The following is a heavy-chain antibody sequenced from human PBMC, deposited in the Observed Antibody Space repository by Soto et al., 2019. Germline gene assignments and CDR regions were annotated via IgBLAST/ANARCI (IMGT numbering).Heavy chain of an antibody. J-gene: IGHJ6*02. CDR3: ARGGGSGRSFYYYGMDV. CDR1: GFTFSSYS. Sequence: GGSLRLSCAASGFTFSSYSMNWVRPSPGKGLEWVSSISSSSSYIYYAYSVKGRFTISRDNAKNSLYLQMNSLRAEDTAVYYCARGGGSGRSFYYYGMDVWGQGTTVTVSS. D-gene: IGHD6-19*01. V-gene: IGHV3-21*01. CDR2: ISSSSSYI.